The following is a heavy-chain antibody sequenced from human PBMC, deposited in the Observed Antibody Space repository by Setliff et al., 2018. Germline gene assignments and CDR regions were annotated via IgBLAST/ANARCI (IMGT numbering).Heavy chain of an antibody. CDR2: ISPYNGDT. J-gene: IGHJ4*02. CDR3: ARSPPNRGSGSGWYGDF. V-gene: IGHV1-18*01. CDR1: GYIFTSYG. D-gene: IGHD6-19*01. Sequence: ASVKVSCKASGYIFTSYGFSWVRQAPGQGLEWMGWISPYNGDTRFQQKFQGRVTVTTDTPTSTGYLELWSLTSDDTAVYYCARSPPNRGSGSGWYGDFWGQGTRVTVSS.